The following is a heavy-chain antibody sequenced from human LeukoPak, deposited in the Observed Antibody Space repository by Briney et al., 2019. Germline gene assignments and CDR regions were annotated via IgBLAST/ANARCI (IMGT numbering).Heavy chain of an antibody. V-gene: IGHV1-46*01. D-gene: IGHD4-11*01. CDR3: ARVRSYSNYYFDY. J-gene: IGHJ4*02. CDR2: INPRGGST. Sequence: ASVKVSCKASGYTFTSYYMHWVRQAPGQGLEWMGIINPRGGSTSYAQKFQGRVTMTRDTSISTAYMELSRLRSDDTAVYYCARVRSYSNYYFDYWGQGTLVTVSS. CDR1: GYTFTSYY.